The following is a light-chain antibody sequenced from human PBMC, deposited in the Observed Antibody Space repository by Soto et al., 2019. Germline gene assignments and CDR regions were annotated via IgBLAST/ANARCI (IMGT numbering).Light chain of an antibody. CDR3: QSYDSNLSEV. J-gene: IGLJ1*01. Sequence: QSVLTQPPSVPGAPGQTVTISCTGIGPDIAAGYGVQWYQQLPGTAPRLLIYGSDDRPSGVPDRFSASVSGNSASLAITGLQTEDEAVYYCQSYDSNLSEVFGPGTKVTVL. V-gene: IGLV1-40*01. CDR1: GPDIAAGYG. CDR2: GSD.